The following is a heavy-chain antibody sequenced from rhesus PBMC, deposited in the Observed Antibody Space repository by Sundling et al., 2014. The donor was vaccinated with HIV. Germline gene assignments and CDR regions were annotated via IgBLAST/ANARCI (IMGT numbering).Heavy chain of an antibody. V-gene: IGHV3-134*01. CDR2: ISWNSDTI. J-gene: IGHJ6*01. Sequence: EVQLVESGGGLVQPGGSLRLSCAASGFTFDDYAMSWVRQAPGKGLEWVSRISWNSDTIYYADSVKGRFTISRDNAKNSLFLQMDRLRGEDTAVYYCARDGGSYGLDSWGQGVVVTVSS. D-gene: IGHD6-37*01. CDR1: GFTFDDYA. CDR3: ARDGGSYGLDS.